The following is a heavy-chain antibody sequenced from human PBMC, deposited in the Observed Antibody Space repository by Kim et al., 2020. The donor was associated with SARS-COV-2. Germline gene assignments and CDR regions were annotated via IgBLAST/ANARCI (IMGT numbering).Heavy chain of an antibody. CDR3: ARDRRGREGYSSGWYFDY. Sequence: SETLSLTCTVSGGSISSYYWSWIRQPPGKGLEWIGYIYYSGSTNYNPSLKSRVTISVDTSKNQFSLKLSSVTAADTAVYYCARDRRGREGYSSGWYFDY. CDR1: GGSISSYY. J-gene: IGHJ4*01. V-gene: IGHV4-59*13. D-gene: IGHD6-25*01. CDR2: IYYSGST.